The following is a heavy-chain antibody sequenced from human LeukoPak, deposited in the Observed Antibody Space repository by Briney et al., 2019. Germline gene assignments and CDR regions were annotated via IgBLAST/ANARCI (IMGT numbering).Heavy chain of an antibody. CDR2: TYNSGSI. J-gene: IGHJ5*02. Sequence: SSETLSLTCTVSGVSISSYYWSWIRQPPGKGLEWIGYTYNSGSINYNPSLKSRVTISVDTSKNQFSLKLSSVTAADTAVYYCARDNLWGQGTLVTVSS. V-gene: IGHV4-59*01. CDR1: GVSISSYY. CDR3: ARDNL.